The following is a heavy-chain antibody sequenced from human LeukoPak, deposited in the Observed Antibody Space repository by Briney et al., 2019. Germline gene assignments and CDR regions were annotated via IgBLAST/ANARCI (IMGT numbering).Heavy chain of an antibody. J-gene: IGHJ4*02. CDR2: IYYSGST. V-gene: IGHV4-59*01. D-gene: IGHD5-24*01. CDR1: GGSISSYY. CDR3: AREGRDGYKFDY. Sequence: SDTLSLTCTVSGGSISSYYWSWIRQSPGKGLEWIGYIYYSGSTNYSPSLKSRVTISVDSSKNQFSLKLSSVTAADTAVYYCAREGRDGYKFDYWGQGTLVTVSS.